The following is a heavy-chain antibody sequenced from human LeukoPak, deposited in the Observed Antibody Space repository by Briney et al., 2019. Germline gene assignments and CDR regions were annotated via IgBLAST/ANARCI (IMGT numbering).Heavy chain of an antibody. J-gene: IGHJ4*02. D-gene: IGHD1-26*01. CDR3: ARDRRGQGDY. CDR1: GYTLTELS. CDR2: FDPEDGET. V-gene: IGHV1-24*01. Sequence: ASVKVSCKVSGYTLTELSMHWVRQAPGKGLEWMGGFDPEDGETFYAQKFQGRVTMTEDTSTSTAYMELRSLRSDDTAVYYCARDRRGQGDYWGQGTLVTVSS.